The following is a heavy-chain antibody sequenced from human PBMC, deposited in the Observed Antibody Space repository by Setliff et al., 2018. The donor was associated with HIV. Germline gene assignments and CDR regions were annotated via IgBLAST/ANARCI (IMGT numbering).Heavy chain of an antibody. CDR2: IYYSGST. Sequence: SETLSLTCTVSGGSISSYYWSWIRQPPGKGLEWIGYIYYSGSTNYNPSLKGRVTISVDTSKNQFSLKLSSVTAADTAVYYCASYNFWSGYSNYWGQGTLVTVSS. CDR1: GGSISSYY. J-gene: IGHJ4*02. D-gene: IGHD3-3*01. CDR3: ASYNFWSGYSNY. V-gene: IGHV4-59*08.